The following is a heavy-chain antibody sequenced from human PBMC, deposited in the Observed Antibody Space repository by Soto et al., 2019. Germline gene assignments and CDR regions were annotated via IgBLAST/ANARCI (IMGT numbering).Heavy chain of an antibody. CDR2: INHSGST. CDR3: ARGRVQRYYYYGMDV. J-gene: IGHJ6*02. V-gene: IGHV4-34*01. D-gene: IGHD6-13*01. CDR1: GGSFSGYY. Sequence: QVQLQQWGAGLLKPSETLSLTCAVYGGSFSGYYWSWIRQPPGKGLEWIGEINHSGSTNYNPSLKSRVAISVDTSKNQFSLKLSSVTAAETAVYYCARGRVQRYYYYGMDVWGQGTTVTVSS.